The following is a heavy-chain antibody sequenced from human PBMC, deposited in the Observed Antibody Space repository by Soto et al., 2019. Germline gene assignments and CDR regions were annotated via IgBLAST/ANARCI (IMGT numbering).Heavy chain of an antibody. CDR1: GGSISSGGYY. V-gene: IGHV4-31*03. CDR3: ARGVTMVRGVIHTPYFDY. J-gene: IGHJ4*02. CDR2: IYYSGST. Sequence: QVQLQESGPGLVNPSQTLSLTCTVSGGSISSGGYYWSWIRQHPGKGLEWIGYIYYSGSTYYNPALRSRVTISVDTSKNQFSLRLCSVTVADTAVYYCARGVTMVRGVIHTPYFDYWGQGTLVTVSS. D-gene: IGHD3-10*01.